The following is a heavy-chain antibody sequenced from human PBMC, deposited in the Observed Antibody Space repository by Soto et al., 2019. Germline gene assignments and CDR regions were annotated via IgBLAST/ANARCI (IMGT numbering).Heavy chain of an antibody. V-gene: IGHV4-30-2*01. D-gene: IGHD2-8*02. CDR2: IYHSGGT. CDR1: GGSISSGGYS. J-gene: IGHJ5*02. Sequence: SETLSLTCAVSGGSISSGGYSWSWIRQPPGKGLEWIGYIYHSGGTYYNPSLKSRVTISVDKSRNQFSLTLTSVTAADTAVYYCARDSLTGNWFDPWGQGTLVTVSS. CDR3: ARDSLTGNWFDP.